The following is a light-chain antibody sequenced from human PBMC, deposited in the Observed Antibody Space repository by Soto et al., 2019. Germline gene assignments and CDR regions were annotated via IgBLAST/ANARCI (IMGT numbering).Light chain of an antibody. CDR3: QQYNSYSIT. V-gene: IGKV1-5*03. J-gene: IGKJ5*01. CDR2: KES. Sequence: DIQMTQSPSTLSASVGDRVTITCRASQRISSWLAWYQQKPGKAPKLLIYKESSLESGVPSRFSGSGSGTEFTLTISSLQPDDFATYYCQQYNSYSITFGQGTRLEIK. CDR1: QRISSW.